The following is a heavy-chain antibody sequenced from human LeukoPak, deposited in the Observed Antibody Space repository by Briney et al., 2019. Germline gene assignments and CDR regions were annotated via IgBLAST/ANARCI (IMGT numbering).Heavy chain of an antibody. D-gene: IGHD5-12*01. CDR2: IWYDGSNK. Sequence: GGSLRLSCAASGFTFSSYGMHWVRQAPGKGLEWVAVIWYDGSNKYYADSVKGRFTISRDNSKNTLYLQMSSLRAEDTAVYYCARDERKGGVDIVATSPFDYWGQGTLVTVSS. V-gene: IGHV3-33*01. J-gene: IGHJ4*02. CDR3: ARDERKGGVDIVATSPFDY. CDR1: GFTFSSYG.